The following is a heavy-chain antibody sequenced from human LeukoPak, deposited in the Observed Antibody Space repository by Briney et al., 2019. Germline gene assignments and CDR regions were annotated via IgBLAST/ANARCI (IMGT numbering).Heavy chain of an antibody. Sequence: GGSLRLSCAASGFTFSNAWMNWVRQAPGKGLEWVGRIKSKTDGGTTDYAAPVKGRFTISRDDSKNTLYLQMNSLRDDDTAVYYCATNSGGHDSRGFFDYWGQGTLVTVSS. V-gene: IGHV3-15*01. D-gene: IGHD5-12*01. CDR1: GFTFSNAW. J-gene: IGHJ4*02. CDR3: ATNSGGHDSRGFFDY. CDR2: IKSKTDGGTT.